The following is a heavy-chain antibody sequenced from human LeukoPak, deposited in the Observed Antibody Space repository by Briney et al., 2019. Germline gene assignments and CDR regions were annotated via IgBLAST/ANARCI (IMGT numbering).Heavy chain of an antibody. CDR3: ARDSITMVRGVIITFGDY. J-gene: IGHJ4*02. D-gene: IGHD3-10*01. V-gene: IGHV3-7*01. CDR1: GFTFSSYW. CDR2: IKQDGSEK. Sequence: PGGSLRLSCAASGFTFSSYWMSWVRQAPGKGLEWVANIKQDGSEKYYVDSVKGRFTISRDNAKNSLYLQMNSLRAEDTAVYYCARDSITMVRGVIITFGDYWGQGTLVTVSS.